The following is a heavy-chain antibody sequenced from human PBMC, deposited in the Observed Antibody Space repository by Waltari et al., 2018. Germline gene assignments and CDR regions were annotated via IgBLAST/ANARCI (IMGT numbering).Heavy chain of an antibody. CDR3: ARGDGSSGLDY. Sequence: EVQLVESGGGLVKPGGSLRLSCAASGFPFSNYRLNWFRQAPGKGLEWVSFISSSTSYINYADSVRGRFTISRDNARNSLYLQMNSLRADDTAVYYCARGDGSSGLDYWGQGILVTVSS. V-gene: IGHV3-21*01. D-gene: IGHD6-19*01. CDR2: ISSSTSYI. J-gene: IGHJ4*02. CDR1: GFPFSNYR.